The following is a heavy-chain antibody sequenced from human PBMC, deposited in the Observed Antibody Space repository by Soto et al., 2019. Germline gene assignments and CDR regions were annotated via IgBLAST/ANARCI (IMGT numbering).Heavy chain of an antibody. Sequence: SETLSLTCTVSGGSISSYYWSWIRQPAGKGLEWIGRIYTSGNTNYSPSLKSRVTMSIDTSKNQFCLKLYSVTAADRAVYYWGRDFDSSGYSYFDYWGQGILVTVSS. J-gene: IGHJ4*02. CDR1: GGSISSYY. CDR2: IYTSGNT. D-gene: IGHD3-22*01. CDR3: GRDFDSSGYSYFDY. V-gene: IGHV4-4*07.